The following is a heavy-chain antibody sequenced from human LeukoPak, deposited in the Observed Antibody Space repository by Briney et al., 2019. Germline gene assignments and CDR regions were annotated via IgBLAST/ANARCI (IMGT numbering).Heavy chain of an antibody. V-gene: IGHV3-48*03. CDR3: ARGAGSGADYYYYYYMDV. CDR1: GFTFSSYE. CDR2: ICSSGSTI. J-gene: IGHJ6*03. Sequence: GESLRLSCAASGFTFSSYEMNWVRQAPGKGLEWVSYICSSGSTIYYADSVKGRFTISRDNAKNSLYLQMNSLRAEDTAVYYCARGAGSGADYYYYYYMDVWGKGTTFPV. D-gene: IGHD1-26*01.